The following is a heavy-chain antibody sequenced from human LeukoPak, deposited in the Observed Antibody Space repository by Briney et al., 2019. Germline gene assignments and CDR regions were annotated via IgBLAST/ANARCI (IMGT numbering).Heavy chain of an antibody. CDR2: ISSSGSTI. J-gene: IGHJ4*02. CDR3: ASLDFNYDFWSGYSYFDY. Sequence: GGSLRLPCAASGFTFSSYEMNWVRQAPGKGLEWVSYISSSGSTIYYADSVKGRFTISRDNAKNSLYLQMNSLRAEDTAVYYCASLDFNYDFWSGYSYFDYWGQGTLVTVSS. CDR1: GFTFSSYE. V-gene: IGHV3-48*03. D-gene: IGHD3-3*01.